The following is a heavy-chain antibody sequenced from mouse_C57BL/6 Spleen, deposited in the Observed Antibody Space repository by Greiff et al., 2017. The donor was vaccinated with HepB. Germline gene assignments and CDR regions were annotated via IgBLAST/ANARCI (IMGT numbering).Heavy chain of an antibody. J-gene: IGHJ2*01. D-gene: IGHD2-3*01. CDR1: GYTFTSYW. V-gene: IGHV1-64*01. CDR3: ARSGGYYYFDY. Sequence: VQLQQPGAELVKPGASVKLSCKASGYTFTSYWMHWVKQSPGQGLEWIGMIHPNSGSTNYNEKFKSKATLTVDKSSSTAYMQLSSLTSEDSAVYYCARSGGYYYFDYWGQGTTLTVSS. CDR2: IHPNSGST.